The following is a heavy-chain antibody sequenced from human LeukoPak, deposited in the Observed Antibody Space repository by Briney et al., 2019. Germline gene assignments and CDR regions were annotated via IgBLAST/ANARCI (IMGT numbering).Heavy chain of an antibody. CDR3: ARLRAYTTTHQYYFDY. CDR2: IYYPGVT. V-gene: IGHV4-59*08. D-gene: IGHD3-16*01. Sequence: SETLSLTCTVSGGSFSPCYWTWVRQPPGKGLEWIGYIYYPGVTDYKPSLKSRVTISLDSSQNQFSLRLTSVTAADAAVYYCARLRAYTTTHQYYFDYWGQGALVAVSS. CDR1: GGSFSPCY. J-gene: IGHJ4*02.